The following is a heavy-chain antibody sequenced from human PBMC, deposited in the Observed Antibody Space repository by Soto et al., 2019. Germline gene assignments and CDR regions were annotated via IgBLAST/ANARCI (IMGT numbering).Heavy chain of an antibody. CDR3: AHRRIAARPMNRDNWFDP. V-gene: IGHV2-5*02. D-gene: IGHD6-6*01. CDR1: GFSLSTSGVG. Sequence: SGPTLVNPTQTLTLTCTFSGFSLSTSGVGVGWIRQPPGKALEWLALIYWDDDKRYSPSLKSRLTITKDTSKNQVVLTMTNMDPVDTATYYCAHRRIAARPMNRDNWFDPWGQGTLVTVSS. CDR2: IYWDDDK. J-gene: IGHJ5*02.